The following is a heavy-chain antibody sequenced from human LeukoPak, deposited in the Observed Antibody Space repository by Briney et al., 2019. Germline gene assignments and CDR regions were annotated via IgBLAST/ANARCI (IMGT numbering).Heavy chain of an antibody. CDR2: MYHSGST. Sequence: SETLSLTCTVSGYSISSGHYWGWIRQPPGKGLEWIGSMYHSGSTYYNPPLKSRVTISEDTSKNQFSLKLRSVTAADTAVYYCARVNDILTGFDYWGQGTLVTVSS. CDR1: GYSISSGHY. D-gene: IGHD3-9*01. CDR3: ARVNDILTGFDY. V-gene: IGHV4-38-2*02. J-gene: IGHJ4*02.